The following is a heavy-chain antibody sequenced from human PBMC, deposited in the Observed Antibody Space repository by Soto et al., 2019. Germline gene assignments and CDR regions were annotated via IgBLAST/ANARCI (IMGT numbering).Heavy chain of an antibody. J-gene: IGHJ4*02. D-gene: IGHD6-19*01. Sequence: VQLVESGGGVVQPGRSLRLSCAASGFTFSDYAMHWVRQAPGTGLEWVAVVSHDGRNTHYADSVKGRFIISRDSSKNTVSLEMTSLRAEDTAVYYCAKGGRQWLVTSDFNYWGQGALVTVSS. CDR2: VSHDGRNT. V-gene: IGHV3-30*18. CDR3: AKGGRQWLVTSDFNY. CDR1: GFTFSDYA.